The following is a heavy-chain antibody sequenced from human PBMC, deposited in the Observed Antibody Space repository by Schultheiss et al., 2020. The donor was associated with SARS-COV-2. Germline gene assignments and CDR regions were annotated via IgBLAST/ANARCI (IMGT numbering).Heavy chain of an antibody. D-gene: IGHD4-17*01. CDR1: GGSISSYY. J-gene: IGHJ6*02. CDR2: IYHSGST. Sequence: GSLRLSCSVSGGSISSYYWSWIRQPPGKGLEWIGSIYHSGSTYYNPSLKSRVTISVDTSKNQFSLKLSSVTAADTAVYYCARDPYQLDDYGDYSIHYGMDVWGQGTTVTVSS. V-gene: IGHV4-39*07. CDR3: ARDPYQLDDYGDYSIHYGMDV.